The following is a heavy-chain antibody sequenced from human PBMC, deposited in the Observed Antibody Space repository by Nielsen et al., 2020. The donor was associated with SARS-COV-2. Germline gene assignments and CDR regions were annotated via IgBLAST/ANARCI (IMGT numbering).Heavy chain of an antibody. CDR3: ARDYDFWSGYSYYYYMDV. CDR2: IWYDGSNK. J-gene: IGHJ6*03. D-gene: IGHD3-3*01. CDR1: GFTFSSYG. V-gene: IGHV3-33*01. Sequence: SLKISCAASGFTFSSYGMHWVRQAPGKGLEWVAVIWYDGSNKYYADSVKGRFTISRDNSKNTLYLQMNSLRAEDTAVYYCARDYDFWSGYSYYYYMDVWGKGTTVTVSS.